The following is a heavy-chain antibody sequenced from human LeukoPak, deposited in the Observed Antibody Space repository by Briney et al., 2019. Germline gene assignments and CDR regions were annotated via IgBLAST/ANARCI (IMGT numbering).Heavy chain of an antibody. Sequence: GGSLRLSCAASGFTFSNYAMSWVRQAPGKGLEWVANIKQDGSEKYYVGSVKGRFTISRDNAKNSLYLQMDSLRAEDTAVYFCAREYYYDRSGYYYMDVWGKGTTVTISS. CDR3: AREYYYDRSGYYYMDV. D-gene: IGHD3-22*01. V-gene: IGHV3-7*01. J-gene: IGHJ6*03. CDR2: IKQDGSEK. CDR1: GFTFSNYA.